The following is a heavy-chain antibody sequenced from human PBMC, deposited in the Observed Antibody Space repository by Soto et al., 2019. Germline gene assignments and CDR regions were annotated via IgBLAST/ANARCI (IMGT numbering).Heavy chain of an antibody. CDR2: VSANNGHT. Sequence: QGQLVQSGAEVKKPGASVKLSCKASGFTFSNYGLNWVRQAPGQGLEWMGWVSANNGHTNYAQNLQGRVSMTTDTSTSTAYIEMRGLTFDDTAVYYCARDIESVTAKHFFYYYAMDVWGQGTTVTGSS. V-gene: IGHV1-18*01. CDR3: ARDIESVTAKHFFYYYAMDV. D-gene: IGHD6-6*01. J-gene: IGHJ6*02. CDR1: GFTFSNYG.